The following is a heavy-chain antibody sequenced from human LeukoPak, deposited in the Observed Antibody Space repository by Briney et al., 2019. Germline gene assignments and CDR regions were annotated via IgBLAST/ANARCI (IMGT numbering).Heavy chain of an antibody. CDR3: ARGGSGDGYNFHWYFDL. CDR2: ITPIFGTA. D-gene: IGHD5-24*01. J-gene: IGHJ2*01. V-gene: IGHV1-69*05. Sequence: SVKVSCKASGGTFSSYAISWVRQAPGQGLEWMGGITPIFGTANYAQKFQGRVTITTDESTSTAYMELNSLRSEDTAVYYCARGGSGDGYNFHWYFDLWGRGTLVTVSS. CDR1: GGTFSSYA.